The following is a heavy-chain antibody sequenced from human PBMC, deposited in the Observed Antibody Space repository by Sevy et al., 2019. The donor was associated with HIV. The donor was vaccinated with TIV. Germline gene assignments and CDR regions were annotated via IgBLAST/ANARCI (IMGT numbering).Heavy chain of an antibody. D-gene: IGHD3-10*01. Sequence: GGSLRLSCAASGFTFTSYAMNWVRQAPGKGLEWVSSLSASGGSTYYADSVKGRFTISRDNSENTLNLQMNTLRAEDAAVYYCAKGGRGSGSPNCFDPWGRGTLVTVSS. CDR3: AKGGRGSGSPNCFDP. V-gene: IGHV3-23*01. CDR1: GFTFTSYA. J-gene: IGHJ5*02. CDR2: LSASGGST.